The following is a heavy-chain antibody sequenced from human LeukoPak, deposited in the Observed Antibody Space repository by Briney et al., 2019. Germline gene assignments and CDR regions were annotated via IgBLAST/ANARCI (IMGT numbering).Heavy chain of an antibody. D-gene: IGHD3-10*01. J-gene: IGHJ4*02. CDR3: ARVASRTGSYYHG. Sequence: ASVKVSCKASGYTLTSYYIHWVRQAPGQGLEWMGIINPSGGSTSYAQKFQGRVTMTRDTSTSTVYMELSSLRSEDTAVYYCARVASRTGSYYHGWGQGTLVTVSS. V-gene: IGHV1-46*01. CDR2: INPSGGST. CDR1: GYTLTSYY.